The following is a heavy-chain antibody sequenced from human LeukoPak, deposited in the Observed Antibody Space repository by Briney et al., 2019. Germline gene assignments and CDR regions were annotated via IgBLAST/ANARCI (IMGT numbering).Heavy chain of an antibody. CDR3: AGRYRSGMDV. Sequence: SETLSLTCTVSGVSMSNYYWSWIRQPPGKGLEWIGYIYYSGSTNCNPSLKSRVTISIDTSKNAFSLKLSSVTAADTAVYYCAGRYRSGMDVWGQGTTVTVSS. V-gene: IGHV4-59*01. D-gene: IGHD5-12*01. CDR2: IYYSGST. CDR1: GVSMSNYY. J-gene: IGHJ6*02.